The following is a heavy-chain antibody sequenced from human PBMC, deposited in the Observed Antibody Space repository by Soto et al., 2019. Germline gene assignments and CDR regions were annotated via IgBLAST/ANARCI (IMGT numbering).Heavy chain of an antibody. CDR1: GFTFSNAW. CDR3: TTENDFWSGYYTIY. CDR2: IKSKTDGGTT. V-gene: IGHV3-15*01. J-gene: IGHJ4*02. D-gene: IGHD3-3*01. Sequence: GGSLRLSCAASGFTFSNAWMSWVRQAPGKGLEWVGRIKSKTDGGTTDYAAPVKGRFTISRDDSKNTLYLQMNSLKTEDTAVYYCTTENDFWSGYYTIYWGQGTLVTVSS.